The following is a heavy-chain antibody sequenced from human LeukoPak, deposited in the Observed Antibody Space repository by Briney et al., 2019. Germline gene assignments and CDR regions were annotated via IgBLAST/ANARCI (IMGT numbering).Heavy chain of an antibody. Sequence: GGSLRLSGEASGLCFSNYCISSIRPPPGKGLEWVGYITNSGRSTNYADAVKGRFTIARDNAKKSVYLEMTDLRAEDNAVYYCARGASGNYHVFDSWGQGTLVTVSS. J-gene: IGHJ4*02. CDR3: ARGASGNYHVFDS. D-gene: IGHD1-26*01. CDR2: ITNSGRST. V-gene: IGHV3-11*04. CDR1: GLCFSNYC.